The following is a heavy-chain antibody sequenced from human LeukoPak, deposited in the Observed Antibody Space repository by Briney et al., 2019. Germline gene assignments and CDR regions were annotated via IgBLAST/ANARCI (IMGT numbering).Heavy chain of an antibody. CDR1: GXSISSYY. D-gene: IGHD3-10*01. V-gene: IGHV4-59*01. Sequence: PSETLSLTCTVSGXSISSYYWSWIRQPPGKGLEWIGYIYYSGSTNYNPSLKSRVTISVDTSKNQSSLKLSSVTAADTAVYYCARDEGSGSYYNSQNWFDPWGQGTLVTVSS. J-gene: IGHJ5*02. CDR3: ARDEGSGSYYNSQNWFDP. CDR2: IYYSGST.